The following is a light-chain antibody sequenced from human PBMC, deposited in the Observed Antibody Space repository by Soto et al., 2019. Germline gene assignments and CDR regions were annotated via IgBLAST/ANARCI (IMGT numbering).Light chain of an antibody. V-gene: IGLV1-40*01. CDR2: GNS. CDR3: QYYDSSLSGWV. Sequence: QSVLTQPHSVSGAPGQRVTISCTGSSSNIGAGYDVHWYQQLPGTAPKLLIYGNSNRPSGVPDRFSGSKSGTSASLAITGRQAEDEADYYCQYYDSSLSGWVFGGGTKLTVL. J-gene: IGLJ3*02. CDR1: SSNIGAGYD.